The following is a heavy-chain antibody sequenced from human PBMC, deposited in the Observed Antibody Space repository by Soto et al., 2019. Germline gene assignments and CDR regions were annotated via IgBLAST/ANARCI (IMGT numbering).Heavy chain of an antibody. D-gene: IGHD3-22*01. CDR1: GFTFSSYS. CDR3: ARGIHYYDSSGYHGY. Sequence: PGGSLRLSCAASGFTFSSYSMNWVRQAPGKGLEWVSFISSSSSYIYYADSVKGRFTISRDNAKNSLYLQMNSLRAEDTAVYYCARGIHYYDSSGYHGYWGQGTLVTVSS. CDR2: ISSSSSYI. J-gene: IGHJ4*02. V-gene: IGHV3-21*01.